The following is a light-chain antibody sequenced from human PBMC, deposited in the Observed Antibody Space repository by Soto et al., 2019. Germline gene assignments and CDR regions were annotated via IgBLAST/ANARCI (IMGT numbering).Light chain of an antibody. V-gene: IGKV1-39*01. CDR3: RQSCITRLT. J-gene: IGKJ4*01. CDR2: GAS. Sequence: DIQMTQSPSSLSASVGDRVTITCRASQSISSYLNWYQQKPGKAPKLLIYGASSLQSGGPSRFSGSGSGTDFTLTISSLQPEDFATYYCRQSCITRLTFGGGTKVEI. CDR1: QSISSY.